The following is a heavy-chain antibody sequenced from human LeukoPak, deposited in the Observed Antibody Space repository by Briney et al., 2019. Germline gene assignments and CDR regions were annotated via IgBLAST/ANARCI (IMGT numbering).Heavy chain of an antibody. CDR3: ASGTIFGVILPYQFHY. D-gene: IGHD3-3*01. J-gene: IGHJ4*02. Sequence: SETLSLTCAVSGCPISSYYYTWIRQPPPKGLEGMGEIFYNSSTTYNPSLNNRVTISMDTSKNQFSLTLSYVTAADSAVYYCASGTIFGVILPYQFHYWGQGTLVTVSS. CDR2: IFYNSST. V-gene: IGHV4-59*01. CDR1: GCPISSYY.